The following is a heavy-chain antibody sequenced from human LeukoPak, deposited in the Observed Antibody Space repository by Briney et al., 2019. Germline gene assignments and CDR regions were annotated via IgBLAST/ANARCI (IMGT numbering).Heavy chain of an antibody. D-gene: IGHD5-12*01. CDR3: TTDFRYSGYDYMDY. J-gene: IGHJ4*02. CDR1: GFTFSIYD. Sequence: GGSLRLSCAATGFTFSIYDMHWVRQAPGKGLEWVGRIKSKTDGGTTDYAAPVKGRFTISRDDSKNTLYLQMNSLKTEDTAVSYCTTDFRYSGYDYMDYWGQGTLVTVSS. V-gene: IGHV3-15*01. CDR2: IKSKTDGGTT.